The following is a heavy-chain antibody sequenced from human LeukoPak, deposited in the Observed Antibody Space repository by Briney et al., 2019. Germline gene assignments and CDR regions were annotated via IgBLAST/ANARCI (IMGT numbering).Heavy chain of an antibody. D-gene: IGHD2-2*01. CDR2: LSGSGGST. J-gene: IGHJ4*02. Sequence: PGGSLRLSCAASGFTFSNYGMSWVRQAPGKGLEWVSALSGSGGSTFYADSVKGRFTISRDNCKNTLYLQMNSLRAEDTAVYYCARTHQDIVVVPAANFDYWGQGTLVTVSS. CDR1: GFTFSNYG. V-gene: IGHV3-23*01. CDR3: ARTHQDIVVVPAANFDY.